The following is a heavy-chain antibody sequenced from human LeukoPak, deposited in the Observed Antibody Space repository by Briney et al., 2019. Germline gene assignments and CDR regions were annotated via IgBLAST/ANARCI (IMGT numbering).Heavy chain of an antibody. CDR1: GGSISSGGYY. D-gene: IGHD4-17*01. J-gene: IGHJ3*02. V-gene: IGHV4-31*03. CDR3: ARVTATVTRPGAFDI. Sequence: SETLSLTCTVSGGSISSGGYYWSWIRQHPGKGLEWIGYIYYSGSTYYNPSLKSRVTISVDTSKNQFSLKLSSVTAADTAVYYCARVTATVTRPGAFDIWGQGTMVTVSS. CDR2: IYYSGST.